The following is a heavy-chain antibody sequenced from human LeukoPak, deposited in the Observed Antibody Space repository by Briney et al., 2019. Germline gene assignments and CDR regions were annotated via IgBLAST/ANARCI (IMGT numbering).Heavy chain of an antibody. J-gene: IGHJ4*02. D-gene: IGHD6-19*01. Sequence: PGGSLRLSCAASGFTFSSYRMNWVRRAPGKGLEWVSSISSSSSYIYYADSVKGRFTISRDNAKNSLYLQINSLRAEDTAVYCCAREGSGVAGHFDYWGQGTLVTVSS. CDR2: ISSSSSYI. CDR1: GFTFSSYR. CDR3: AREGSGVAGHFDY. V-gene: IGHV3-21*01.